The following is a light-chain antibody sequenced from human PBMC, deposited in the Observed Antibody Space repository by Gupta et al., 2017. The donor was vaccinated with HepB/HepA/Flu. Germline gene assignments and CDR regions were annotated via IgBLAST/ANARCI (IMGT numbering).Light chain of an antibody. J-gene: IGLJ1*01. CDR3: QVWDSTSDHV. CDR1: NIGGKS. Sequence: SYVLTQPPSVSVAPGKTAKITCGGNNIGGKSVPWYQQKPGQAPVLVVYDDSDRPSGIPERFSGSNSGNTATLTINGVEAGDEADYYCQVWDSTSDHVFGTGTKVTVL. CDR2: DDS. V-gene: IGLV3-21*03.